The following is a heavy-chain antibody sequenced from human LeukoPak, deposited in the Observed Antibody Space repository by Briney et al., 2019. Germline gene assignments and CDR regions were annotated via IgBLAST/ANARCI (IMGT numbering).Heavy chain of an antibody. D-gene: IGHD3-22*01. CDR3: AKSPYYYDSSGQLGTKDNWFDP. CDR2: ISGSGGST. J-gene: IGHJ5*02. Sequence: GGSLRLSCAASGFTFSSYAMSWVRQAPGKGLEWVSAISGSGGSTYYADSVKGRLTISRDNSKNPLYLQMNSLRAEDTAVYYCAKSPYYYDSSGQLGTKDNWFDPWGQGTLVTVSS. V-gene: IGHV3-23*01. CDR1: GFTFSSYA.